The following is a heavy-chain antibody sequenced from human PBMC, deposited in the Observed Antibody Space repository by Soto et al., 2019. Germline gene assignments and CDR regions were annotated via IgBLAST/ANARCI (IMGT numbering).Heavy chain of an antibody. V-gene: IGHV3-30-3*01. J-gene: IGHJ6*02. CDR1: GFTFSSYA. Sequence: QVLLVESGGGVVQPGTSLRLSCAASGFTFSSYAMHWVRQAPGKGLEWVAVISYDGSNKYYADSVKGRFTISKDNSKNTLYLQMNSLGAEDTAVYYCARVDSSGWYGYYYGMDVWGQGTTVTVSS. CDR3: ARVDSSGWYGYYYGMDV. CDR2: ISYDGSNK. D-gene: IGHD6-19*01.